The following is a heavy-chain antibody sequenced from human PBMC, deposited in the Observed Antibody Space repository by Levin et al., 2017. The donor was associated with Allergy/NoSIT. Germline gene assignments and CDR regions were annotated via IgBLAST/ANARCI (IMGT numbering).Heavy chain of an antibody. CDR1: GFTFSDYY. Sequence: GGSLRLSCAASGFTFSDYYMSWIRQAPGKGLEWVSYISSSGSTIYYADSVKGRFTISRDNAKNSLYLQMNSLRAEDTAVYYCVRDSNKVDYGDSVADYWGQGTLVTVSS. CDR3: VRDSNKVDYGDSVADY. V-gene: IGHV3-11*01. CDR2: ISSSGSTI. D-gene: IGHD4-17*01. J-gene: IGHJ4*02.